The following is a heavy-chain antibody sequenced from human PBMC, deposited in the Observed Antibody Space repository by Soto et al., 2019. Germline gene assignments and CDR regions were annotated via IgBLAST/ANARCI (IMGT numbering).Heavy chain of an antibody. CDR2: MSHSGGT. CDR1: GGSVSSGSYY. V-gene: IGHV4-34*01. D-gene: IGHD1-1*01. J-gene: IGHJ3*02. Sequence: QVQLQQWGAGLLTPSETLSLTCAVYGGSVSSGSYYWSWLRQPPGKGLEWIGDMSHSGGTHFNPSLKSRVTISVDTSKNQCSLKMSFVTAADTALYYCARVERGTATTVVDAFDIWGPGTMVTVSS. CDR3: ARVERGTATTVVDAFDI.